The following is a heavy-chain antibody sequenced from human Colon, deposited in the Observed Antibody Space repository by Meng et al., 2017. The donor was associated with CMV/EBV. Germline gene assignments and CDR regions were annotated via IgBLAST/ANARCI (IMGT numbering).Heavy chain of an antibody. V-gene: IGHV1-46*01. CDR3: TREPADTGCFDY. D-gene: IGHD5-18*01. CDR2: ISIGTGIT. J-gene: IGHJ4*02. CDR1: RPSFTGYY. Sequence: SRSYRPSFTGYYFPWLRQAPGQGLEWMGLISIGTGITSSAQKFKGRVSVTRDTSTSTVYMGLGGLTSDDPAVYYCTREPADTGCFDYWGQGTLVTVSS.